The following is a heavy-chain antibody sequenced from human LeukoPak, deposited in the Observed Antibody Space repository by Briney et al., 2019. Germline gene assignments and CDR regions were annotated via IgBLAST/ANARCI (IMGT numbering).Heavy chain of an antibody. Sequence: SETLSLTCTVSGGSISSYYWSWIRQSPGKGLEWIGYIYYSGSTNYNPSLKSRVTISVDTSKNQFSLKLSSATAADTAVYYCARETGSAFDIWGQGTMVTVSS. J-gene: IGHJ3*02. V-gene: IGHV4-59*01. CDR3: ARETGSAFDI. CDR2: IYYSGST. CDR1: GGSISSYY. D-gene: IGHD3-10*01.